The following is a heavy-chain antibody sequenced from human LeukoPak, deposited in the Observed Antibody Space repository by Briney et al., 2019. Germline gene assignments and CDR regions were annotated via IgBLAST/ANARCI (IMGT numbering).Heavy chain of an antibody. Sequence: GGSLRLSCAASGFTFSSYAMSWVRQAPGKGLEWVSAISGSGGSTYYAGSVKGRFTISRDNSKNTLYLQMNSLRAEDTAVYYCAKGTGYYDSSGPFDYWGQGTLVTVSS. V-gene: IGHV3-23*01. J-gene: IGHJ4*02. CDR1: GFTFSSYA. D-gene: IGHD3-22*01. CDR2: ISGSGGST. CDR3: AKGTGYYDSSGPFDY.